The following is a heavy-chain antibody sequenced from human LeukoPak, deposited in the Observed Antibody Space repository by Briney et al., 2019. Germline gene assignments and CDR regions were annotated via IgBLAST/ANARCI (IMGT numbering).Heavy chain of an antibody. D-gene: IGHD3-10*01. Sequence: ASVKVSCKASGYTFTSYGISWVRQAPGQGLEWMGGIIPIFGTANYAQKFQGRVTITADESTSTAYMELSSLRSEDTAVYCCAGGGHYYGSGSYYDYWGQGTLVTVSS. V-gene: IGHV1-69*13. CDR2: IIPIFGTA. CDR1: GYTFTSYG. CDR3: AGGGHYYGSGSYYDY. J-gene: IGHJ4*02.